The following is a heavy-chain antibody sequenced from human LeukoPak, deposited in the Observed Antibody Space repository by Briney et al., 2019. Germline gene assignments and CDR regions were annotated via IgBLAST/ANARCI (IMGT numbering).Heavy chain of an antibody. V-gene: IGHV6-1*01. Sequence: SQTLSLTCAISGYSVSSNSAPWNWIRQSPSRGLEWLGRAYYRSKWYNDYAVSVKSRITINPDTSKNQFSLQLNSVTPEDTAVYYCARESWDIEGYNWFDPWGQGTLVTVSS. CDR1: GYSVSSNSAP. J-gene: IGHJ5*02. CDR3: ARESWDIEGYNWFDP. CDR2: AYYRSKWYN. D-gene: IGHD2-15*01.